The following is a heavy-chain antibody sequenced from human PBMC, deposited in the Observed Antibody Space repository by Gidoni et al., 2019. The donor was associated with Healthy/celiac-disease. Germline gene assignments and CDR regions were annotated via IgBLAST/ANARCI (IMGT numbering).Heavy chain of an antibody. Sequence: RLSCAASGYTFRNSRKSWLRQAPGTGLEWVGRINSKTDGGTTDYAAPVKGRFTISRDDSKNTLYLHMNILKTDDTAVYYCTTGVGAKGHWGQGTLVTVSS. D-gene: IGHD1-26*01. V-gene: IGHV3-15*01. CDR2: INSKTDGGTT. J-gene: IGHJ4*02. CDR1: GYTFRNSR. CDR3: TTGVGAKGH.